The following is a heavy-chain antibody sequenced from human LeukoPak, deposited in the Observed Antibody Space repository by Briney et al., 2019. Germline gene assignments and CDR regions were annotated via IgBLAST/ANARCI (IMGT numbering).Heavy chain of an antibody. CDR3: AKDQARGVVVIKGYDAFDI. J-gene: IGHJ3*02. Sequence: GSLRLSCAASGFTFSSYGMHWVRQAPGKGLEWVAFIRYDGSNKYYADSVKGRFTISRDNSKNTLYLQMNSLRVDDTAVYYCAKDQARGVVVIKGYDAFDIWGQGTMVTVSS. D-gene: IGHD3-22*01. CDR2: IRYDGSNK. V-gene: IGHV3-30*02. CDR1: GFTFSSYG.